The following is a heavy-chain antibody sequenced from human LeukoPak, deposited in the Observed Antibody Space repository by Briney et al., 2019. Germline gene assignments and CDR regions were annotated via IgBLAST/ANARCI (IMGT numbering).Heavy chain of an antibody. CDR1: GFTFSSYW. J-gene: IGHJ6*02. CDR3: ARDRALHCSSTSCYVDTARSSHYYYGMDV. D-gene: IGHD2-2*01. V-gene: IGHV3-66*01. CDR2: IYSGGST. Sequence: GGSLRLSCAGSGFTFSSYWMSWVRQAPGKGLEWVSVIYSGGSTYYADSVKGRFTISRDNSKNTLYLQMNSLRAEDTAVYYCARDRALHCSSTSCYVDTARSSHYYYGMDVWGQGTTVTVSS.